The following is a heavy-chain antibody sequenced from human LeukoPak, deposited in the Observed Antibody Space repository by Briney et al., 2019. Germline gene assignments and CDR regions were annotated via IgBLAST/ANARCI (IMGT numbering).Heavy chain of an antibody. CDR1: GFTVSSNS. CDR2: IYSAGSI. V-gene: IGHV3-53*01. J-gene: IGHJ4*02. Sequence: GGSLRLSCTVSGFTVSSNSMSWVRQAPGKGLEWVSFIYSAGSIYYSDSVKGRFTISRDNSKNTLYLQMNSLRAEDTALYYCAKSPKPVTAALYFDYWGQGALVAVSS. CDR3: AKSPKPVTAALYFDY. D-gene: IGHD2-21*02.